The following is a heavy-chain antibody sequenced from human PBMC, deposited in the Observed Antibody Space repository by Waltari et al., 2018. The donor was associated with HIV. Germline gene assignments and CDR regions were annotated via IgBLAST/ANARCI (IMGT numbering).Heavy chain of an antibody. Sequence: EGQLVGSGGGLVKPGGSLRLSCAASGFTFSDYNSNWLRQAPGKGLEWVSSISSVGSYIYYPDSFKGRFTISRDNAKNSLYLQMNSLRAEDTAVYYCAGGGYDYAWGTYRPFDYWGQGTLVTVSS. V-gene: IGHV3-21*03. J-gene: IGHJ4*02. CDR2: ISSVGSYI. CDR3: AGGGYDYAWGTYRPFDY. D-gene: IGHD3-16*02. CDR1: GFTFSDYN.